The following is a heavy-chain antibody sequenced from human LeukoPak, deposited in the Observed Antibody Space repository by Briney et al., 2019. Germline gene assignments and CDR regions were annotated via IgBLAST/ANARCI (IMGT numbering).Heavy chain of an antibody. CDR3: ARARGSYYSDY. D-gene: IGHD1-26*01. J-gene: IGHJ4*02. CDR1: GGSISSGGYY. V-gene: IGHV4-30-2*01. Sequence: ASETLSLTCTVSGGSISSGGYYWSWIRQPPGKGLEWIGYIYHSGSTYYNPSLKSRVTISVDRSKNQFSLKLSSVTAADTAVYYCARARGSYYSDYWGQGTLVTVSS. CDR2: IYHSGST.